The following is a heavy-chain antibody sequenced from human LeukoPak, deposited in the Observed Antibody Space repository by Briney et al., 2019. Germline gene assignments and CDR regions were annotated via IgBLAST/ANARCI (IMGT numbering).Heavy chain of an antibody. V-gene: IGHV4-59*01. J-gene: IGHJ5*02. Sequence: SETLSLTCTVSGGSISSYYWSWIRQPPWKGLEWIGYIYYSGSTNYNPSLKSRVTISVDTSKNQFSLKLSSVTAADTAVYYCARARGYCSGGSCYNWFDPWGQGTLVTVSS. CDR3: ARARGYCSGGSCYNWFDP. D-gene: IGHD2-15*01. CDR2: IYYSGST. CDR1: GGSISSYY.